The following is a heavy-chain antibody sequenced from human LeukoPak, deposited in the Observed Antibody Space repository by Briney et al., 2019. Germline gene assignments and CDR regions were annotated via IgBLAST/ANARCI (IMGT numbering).Heavy chain of an antibody. CDR1: GGCISSSSYY. CDR3: ARHQYYYDSSGFSDFDP. CDR2: IYYSGST. J-gene: IGHJ5*02. Sequence: SETLSLTCTVSGGCISSSSYYWGWIRQPPGKGLEWIGSIYYSGSTYYNPSLKSRVTISVDTSKNQFSLKLSSVTAADTAVYYCARHQYYYDSSGFSDFDPWGQGTLVTVSS. D-gene: IGHD3-22*01. V-gene: IGHV4-39*01.